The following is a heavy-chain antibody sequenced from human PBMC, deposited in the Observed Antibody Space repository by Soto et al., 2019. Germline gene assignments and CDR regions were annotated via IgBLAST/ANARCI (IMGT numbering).Heavy chain of an antibody. J-gene: IGHJ6*02. CDR2: ISYDGSNK. CDR3: AGDNPYSGSYYVGYYYGMDV. Sequence: PGGSLRLSCAASGFTFSSYAMHWVRQAPGKGLEWVAVISYDGSNKYYADSVKGRFTISRDNSKNTLYLQMNSLRAEDTAVYYCAGDNPYSGSYYVGYYYGMDVWGQGTTVTVSS. D-gene: IGHD1-26*01. V-gene: IGHV3-30-3*01. CDR1: GFTFSSYA.